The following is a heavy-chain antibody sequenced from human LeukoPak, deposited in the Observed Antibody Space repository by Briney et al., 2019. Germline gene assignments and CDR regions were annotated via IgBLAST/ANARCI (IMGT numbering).Heavy chain of an antibody. J-gene: IGHJ4*02. CDR1: GFTFSDYY. V-gene: IGHV3-72*01. CDR2: SRNKANSYTA. D-gene: IGHD3-22*01. Sequence: GGSLRLSCAASGFTFSDYYIDWVRQAPGKGLEWVGRSRNKANSYTAEYAASVKDRFTISRDDSENSLYLQMNNLKTEDTAVYYCARNRFESSTYYLDYWGQGTLVTVSS. CDR3: ARNRFESSTYYLDY.